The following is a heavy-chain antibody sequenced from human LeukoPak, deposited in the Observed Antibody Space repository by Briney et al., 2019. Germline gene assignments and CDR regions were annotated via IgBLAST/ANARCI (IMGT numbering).Heavy chain of an antibody. CDR3: ARDGYNYYDNGGYYYSPYYFDY. J-gene: IGHJ4*02. D-gene: IGHD3-22*01. CDR1: GFTFSSYG. Sequence: GGSLRLSCAASGFTFSSYGMHWVRQAPGKGLEWVAVISYDGSNKYHADSVKGRFTISSDNSENTLYLQMNSLRAEDTAVYYCARDGYNYYDNGGYYYSPYYFDYWGQGTLVTVSS. CDR2: ISYDGSNK. V-gene: IGHV3-30*03.